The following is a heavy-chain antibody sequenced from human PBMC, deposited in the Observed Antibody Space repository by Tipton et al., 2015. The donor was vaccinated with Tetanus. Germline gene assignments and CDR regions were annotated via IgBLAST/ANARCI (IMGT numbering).Heavy chain of an antibody. CDR3: ARRGEDIVVVPAATEWAFDI. CDR1: GYSFTSYW. V-gene: IGHV5-51*01. J-gene: IGHJ3*02. Sequence: MQLVQSGAEVKKPGESLKISCKGSGYSFTSYWIGWVRQMPGKGLEWMRIIYPGDSDTRYSPSFQGQVTISADKSISTAYLQWSSLKASDTAMYYCARRGEDIVVVPAATEWAFDIWGQGTMVTVSS. CDR2: IYPGDSDT. D-gene: IGHD2-2*01.